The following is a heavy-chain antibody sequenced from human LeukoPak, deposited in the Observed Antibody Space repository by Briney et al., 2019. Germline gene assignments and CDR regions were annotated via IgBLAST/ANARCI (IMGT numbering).Heavy chain of an antibody. CDR2: IRSKANSYAT. J-gene: IGHJ4*02. CDR1: GFTFSGSA. V-gene: IGHV3-73*01. Sequence: PGGSLKLSCAASGFTFSGSAMHWLRQASGKGLEWVGRIRSKANSYATAYAASVKGRFTISRDDSKNTAYLQMNSLKTEDTAVYYCTAVAGTGYWGQGTLVTVSS. CDR3: TAVAGTGY. D-gene: IGHD6-19*01.